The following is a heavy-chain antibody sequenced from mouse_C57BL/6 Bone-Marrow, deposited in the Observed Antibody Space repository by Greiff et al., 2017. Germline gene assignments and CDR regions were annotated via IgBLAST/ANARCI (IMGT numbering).Heavy chain of an antibody. CDR2: IHPNSGST. D-gene: IGHD5-1*01. Sequence: QVQLQQPGAELVKPGASVKLSCKASGYTFTSYWMHWVKQRPGQGLEWIGMIHPNSGSTNYNEKFKSKATLTVDKSSSTAYMQLSSLTSEDSAVYYCARGEGYEYPWFAYWGQGTLVTVSA. CDR1: GYTFTSYW. CDR3: ARGEGYEYPWFAY. V-gene: IGHV1-64*01. J-gene: IGHJ3*01.